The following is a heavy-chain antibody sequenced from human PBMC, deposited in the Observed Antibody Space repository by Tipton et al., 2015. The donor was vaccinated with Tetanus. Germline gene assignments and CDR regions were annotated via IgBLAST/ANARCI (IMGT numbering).Heavy chain of an antibody. Sequence: TLSLTCTVSGDSVSSSRYYWGWVRQPPGKGLEWIGSVYFSGSTYHSPSLKSRVTMSVDTSKNQFSLRLTSVTAADTAIYYCAKGLDQYKSGNDWGQGTLVTVSS. CDR2: VYFSGST. J-gene: IGHJ4*02. CDR1: GDSVSSSRYY. D-gene: IGHD1-1*01. V-gene: IGHV4-39*01. CDR3: AKGLDQYKSGND.